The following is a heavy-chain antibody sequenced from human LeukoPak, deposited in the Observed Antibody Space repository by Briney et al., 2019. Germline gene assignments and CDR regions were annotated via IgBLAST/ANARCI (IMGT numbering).Heavy chain of an antibody. V-gene: IGHV4-31*03. CDR2: IYYSGST. J-gene: IGHJ5*02. CDR1: GGPISSGGYY. D-gene: IGHD6-13*01. Sequence: SQTLSLTCTVSGGPISSGGYYWSWIRQHPGKGLEWIGYIYYSGSTYYNPSLKSRVTISVDTSKNQFSLKLSSVTAADTAVYYCARETFSSSWDSTNNWFDPWGQGTLLTVSS. CDR3: ARETFSSSWDSTNNWFDP.